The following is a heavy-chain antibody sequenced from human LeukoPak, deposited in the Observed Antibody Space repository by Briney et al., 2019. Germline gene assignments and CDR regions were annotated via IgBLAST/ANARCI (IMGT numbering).Heavy chain of an antibody. CDR3: AKLSWVGIVDY. V-gene: IGHV3-23*01. Sequence: GGSLRLSCAASGFTFSSYALNWVRQAPGKGPEWVSVISGSGETTYYADSVKGRFTISRDNSRNTLYLQMNSLRAEDTAVYYCAKLSWVGIVDYWGQGTLVTVSS. CDR2: ISGSGETT. D-gene: IGHD5-12*01. J-gene: IGHJ4*02. CDR1: GFTFSSYA.